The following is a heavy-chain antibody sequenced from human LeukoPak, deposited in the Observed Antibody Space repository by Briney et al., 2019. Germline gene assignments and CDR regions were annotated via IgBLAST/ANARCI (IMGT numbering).Heavy chain of an antibody. J-gene: IGHJ4*02. V-gene: IGHV3-21*01. Sequence: TGGSLRLSCEASGFTFETFWMNWVRQAPGKGLEWVSFIFSSSTYIYYTDSVKGRFTISRDNAKNSLYLQMNSLRAEDTAVYYCARDAVRYFDYWGQGTLVTVSS. D-gene: IGHD3-10*01. CDR3: ARDAVRYFDY. CDR2: IFSSSTYI. CDR1: GFTFETFW.